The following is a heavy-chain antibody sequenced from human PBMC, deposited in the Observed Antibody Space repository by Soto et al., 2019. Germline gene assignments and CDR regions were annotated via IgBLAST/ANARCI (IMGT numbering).Heavy chain of an antibody. D-gene: IGHD5-12*01. CDR1: GGSISSYY. CDR2: IYYSGST. CDR3: ARDNRGGYGNFDY. Sequence: PSETLSLTCTVSGGSISSYYWSWIRQPPGKGLEWIGYIYYSGSTNYNPSLKSRVTISVDTSKNQFSLKLSSVTAADTAVYYCARDNRGGYGNFDYRGQGTLVTVSS. V-gene: IGHV4-59*01. J-gene: IGHJ4*02.